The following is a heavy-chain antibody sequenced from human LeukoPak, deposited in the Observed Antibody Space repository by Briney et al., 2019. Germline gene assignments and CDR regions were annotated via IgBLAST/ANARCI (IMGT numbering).Heavy chain of an antibody. D-gene: IGHD2-15*01. CDR3: AREPIGYCSGGSCYGYYYYYYGMDV. CDR1: GYTFTGYY. J-gene: IGHJ6*02. CDR2: INPNSGGG. Sequence: ASVKVSCKASGYTFTGYYMHWVRQAPGQGLEWMGWINPNSGGGNYAQKFQGRVTMTRDTSISTAYMELSRLRSDDTAVYYCAREPIGYCSGGSCYGYYYYYYGMDVWGQGTTVTVSS. V-gene: IGHV1-2*02.